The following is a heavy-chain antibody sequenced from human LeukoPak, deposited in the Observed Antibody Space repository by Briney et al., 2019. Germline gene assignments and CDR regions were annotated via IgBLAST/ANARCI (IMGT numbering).Heavy chain of an antibody. CDR3: ARGTTPISPFDY. CDR2: ISSSSSYI. V-gene: IGHV3-21*01. D-gene: IGHD1-14*01. Sequence: GGSLRLSCAVSGFTFSSYSMNWVRQAPGKGLEWVSSISSSSSYIYYADSVKGRFTISRDNAKNSLYLQMNSLRAEDTAVYYCARGTTPISPFDYWGQGTLVTVSS. CDR1: GFTFSSYS. J-gene: IGHJ4*02.